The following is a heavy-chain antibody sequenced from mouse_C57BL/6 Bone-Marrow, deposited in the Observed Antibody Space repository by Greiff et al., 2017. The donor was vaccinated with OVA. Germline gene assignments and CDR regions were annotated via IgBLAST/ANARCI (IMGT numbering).Heavy chain of an antibody. J-gene: IGHJ4*01. CDR2: ISDGGSYT. CDR3: ARASGGYLYAMDY. D-gene: IGHD1-1*02. CDR1: GFTFSSYA. V-gene: IGHV5-4*03. Sequence: EVKLVESGGGLVKPVGSLKLSCAASGFTFSSYAMSWVRQTPEKRLEWVATISDGGSYTYYPDNVKGRFTISRDNAKNNLYLQMSHLKSEDTAMYYCARASGGYLYAMDYWGQGTAVTVSS.